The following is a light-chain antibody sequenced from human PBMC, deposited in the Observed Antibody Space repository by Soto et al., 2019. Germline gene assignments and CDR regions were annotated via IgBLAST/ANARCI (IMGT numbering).Light chain of an antibody. CDR3: SSSTDTDTLVI. J-gene: IGLJ2*01. Sequence: QSALTQFASVSGSPGQSITISCTGTTSDVGRYKFVSWYQQHPGKAPKLLIYEVSNRPSGVSSRFSGSKSGNTASLTISGLQTEDEATYYCSSSTDTDTLVIFGGGTKVTVL. V-gene: IGLV2-14*01. CDR1: TSDVGRYKF. CDR2: EVS.